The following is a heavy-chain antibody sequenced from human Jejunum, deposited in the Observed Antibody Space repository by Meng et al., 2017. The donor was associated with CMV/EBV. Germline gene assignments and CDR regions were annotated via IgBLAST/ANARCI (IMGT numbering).Heavy chain of an antibody. V-gene: IGHV3-53*01. CDR3: ARALTGTYYYGMDV. Sequence: ASGFTGSSDDMTWVRQAPGKGLEWVSVIYTGGTTHYADSVKGRFTISRDSSKNTLFLQMNSLRAEDTAVYYCARALTGTYYYGMDVWGQGTTVTVSS. CDR1: GFTGSSDD. CDR2: IYTGGTT. J-gene: IGHJ6*02. D-gene: IGHD1-20*01.